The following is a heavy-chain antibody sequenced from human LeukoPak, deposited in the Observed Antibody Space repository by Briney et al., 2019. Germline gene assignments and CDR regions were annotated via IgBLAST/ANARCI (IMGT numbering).Heavy chain of an antibody. J-gene: IGHJ3*02. D-gene: IGHD3-10*01. CDR3: ARKSSDGEGDAFDI. CDR1: GGSISSGGYY. CDR2: IYYSGST. Sequence: SETLSLTCTVSGGSISSGGYYWSWIRQHPGKGLEWIGYIYYSGSTYYNPSLKSRVTISVDTSKNQFSLKLSSVTAADTAVYYCARKSSDGEGDAFDIWGQGTMVTVSS. V-gene: IGHV4-31*03.